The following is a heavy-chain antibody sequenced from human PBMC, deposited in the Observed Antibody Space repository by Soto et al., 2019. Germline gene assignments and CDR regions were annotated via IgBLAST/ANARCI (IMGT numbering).Heavy chain of an antibody. CDR3: AHNADYYTSAHYQN. J-gene: IGHJ4*02. Sequence: QITLKESGPTLVKPTQTLTLTCSFSGFSLRTREVGVGWIRQPPGKALEWLALIYWDDDKRYSPSLKSRLAITKDTSKNQLVLTMTNMDPVDTATYYCAHNADYYTSAHYQNWGQGTLVTVSS. CDR2: IYWDDDK. V-gene: IGHV2-5*02. D-gene: IGHD3-22*01. CDR1: GFSLRTREVG.